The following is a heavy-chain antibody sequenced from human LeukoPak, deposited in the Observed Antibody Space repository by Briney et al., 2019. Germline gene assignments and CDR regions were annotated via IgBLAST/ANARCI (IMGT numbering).Heavy chain of an antibody. Sequence: GGSLRLSCAASGFTFSSYSMTWVRQAPGKGLEWVSYISSSSSTIYYADSVKGRFTISRDNAKNSLYLQMNSLRAEDTAVYYCARGSEYYYGSGSYLIWGQGTLVTVSS. J-gene: IGHJ4*02. D-gene: IGHD3-10*01. CDR3: ARGSEYYYGSGSYLI. CDR2: ISSSSSTI. V-gene: IGHV3-48*01. CDR1: GFTFSSYS.